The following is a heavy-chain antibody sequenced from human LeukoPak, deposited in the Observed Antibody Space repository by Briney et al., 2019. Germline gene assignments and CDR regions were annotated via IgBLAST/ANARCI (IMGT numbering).Heavy chain of an antibody. CDR1: GYIFTDYY. J-gene: IGHJ4*02. Sequence: ASVKVSCKASGYIFTDYYIHWVRQAPGQGLEWLGWIHPNSGGTNYAQSFQGRVTMTRDTSISTAYMELSRLRSDDTAVYYCARGRDYGDYWGQGTLVTVSS. CDR2: IHPNSGGT. V-gene: IGHV1-2*02. CDR3: ARGRDYGDY.